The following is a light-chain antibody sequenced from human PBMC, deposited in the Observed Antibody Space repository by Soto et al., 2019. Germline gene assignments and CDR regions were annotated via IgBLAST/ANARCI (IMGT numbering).Light chain of an antibody. Sequence: EILLTQSPGTLSLSPWERATLSCRASQSVSSNLAWYQQKPGQAPRLLIYGASTRATGIPARFSGSGSGTDFTLTISRLEPEDFAVYYCQQYGSSQYTFGQGTKVDIK. V-gene: IGKV3-20*01. J-gene: IGKJ2*01. CDR1: QSVSSN. CDR3: QQYGSSQYT. CDR2: GAS.